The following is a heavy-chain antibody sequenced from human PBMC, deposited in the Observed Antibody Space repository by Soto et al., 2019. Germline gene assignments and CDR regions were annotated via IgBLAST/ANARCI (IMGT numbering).Heavy chain of an antibody. CDR3: AKGPTYYYDSSSPGAFAI. J-gene: IGHJ3*02. CDR1: GYTFTSYA. CDR2: INAGNGNT. Sequence: GASVKVSWKASGYTFTSYAMHWVRQAPGQRLEWMGWINAGNGNTKYSQKFQGRVTITRDTSASTAYMELSSLRAEDTAVYYCAKGPTYYYDSSSPGAFAIWGQGTMVTVSS. D-gene: IGHD3-22*01. V-gene: IGHV1-3*01.